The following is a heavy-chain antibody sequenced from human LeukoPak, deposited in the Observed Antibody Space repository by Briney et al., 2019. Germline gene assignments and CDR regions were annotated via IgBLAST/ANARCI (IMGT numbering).Heavy chain of an antibody. CDR1: GFTFSSYA. CDR3: AIRHYYDSSGFDY. J-gene: IGHJ4*02. D-gene: IGHD3-22*01. CDR2: ISGSGGST. Sequence: GGSLRLSCAASGFTFSSYAMSWVRQAPGKGLEWVSAISGSGGSTYYADSVKGRFTISRDNSKNTLYLQMNSLRAEDTAVYYCAIRHYYDSSGFDYWGQGTPVTVSS. V-gene: IGHV3-23*01.